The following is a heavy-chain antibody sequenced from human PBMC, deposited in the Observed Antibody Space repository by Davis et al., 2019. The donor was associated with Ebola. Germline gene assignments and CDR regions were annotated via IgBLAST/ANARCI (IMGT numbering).Heavy chain of an antibody. D-gene: IGHD2-21*02. CDR1: GFTFSSYA. Sequence: SLKISCAASGFTFSSYAMHWVRQAPGKGLEWVAVISYDGSNKYYADSVKGRFTISRDNSKNTLYLQMNSLRAEDTAVYYCARGRLLEVVTAMVYWGQGTLVTVSS. V-gene: IGHV3-30-3*01. J-gene: IGHJ4*02. CDR3: ARGRLLEVVTAMVY. CDR2: ISYDGSNK.